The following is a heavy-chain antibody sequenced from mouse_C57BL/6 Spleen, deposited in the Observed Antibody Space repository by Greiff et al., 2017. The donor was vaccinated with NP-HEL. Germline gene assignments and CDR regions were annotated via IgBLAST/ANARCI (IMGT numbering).Heavy chain of an antibody. CDR1: GYTFTDYN. CDR2: INPNNGGT. V-gene: IGHV1-22*01. D-gene: IGHD2-4*01. Sequence: VQLQQSGPELVKPGASVKMSCKASGYTFTDYNMHWVKQSHGKSLEWIGYINPNNGGTSYNQKFKGKATLTVNKSSSTAYMELRSLTSEDSAVYYCAREGIYDYSAWFAYWGQGTLVTVSA. CDR3: AREGIYDYSAWFAY. J-gene: IGHJ3*01.